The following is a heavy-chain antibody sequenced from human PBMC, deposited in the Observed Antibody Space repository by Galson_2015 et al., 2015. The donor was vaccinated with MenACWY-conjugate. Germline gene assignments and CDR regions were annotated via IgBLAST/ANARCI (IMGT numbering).Heavy chain of an antibody. CDR2: MYYSGTG. CDR1: GASMNNYY. V-gene: IGHV4-59*01. D-gene: IGHD5-24*01. Sequence: ETLSLTCTVSGASMNNYYWSWIRQPPGKGLELLGYMYYSGTGTYNPSLQSRVTISVDTSKSQFSLILSSVTAADTAVYYCASLEMATMNFNSWGQGALVTVSS. J-gene: IGHJ4*02. CDR3: ASLEMATMNFNS.